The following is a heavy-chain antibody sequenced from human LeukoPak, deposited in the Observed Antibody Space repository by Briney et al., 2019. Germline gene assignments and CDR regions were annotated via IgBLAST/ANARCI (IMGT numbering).Heavy chain of an antibody. Sequence: TRGSLRLSCAASEFIFSGYWMNWVRQAPGKGLEWVANIKQDGSEKQYVDSVRGRFTISRDNAKNSLYLQMNSLRVEDTAVYYCARDGFVGAADYWGQGTLVTVSS. J-gene: IGHJ4*02. CDR2: IKQDGSEK. D-gene: IGHD6-13*01. CDR1: EFIFSGYW. V-gene: IGHV3-7*01. CDR3: ARDGFVGAADY.